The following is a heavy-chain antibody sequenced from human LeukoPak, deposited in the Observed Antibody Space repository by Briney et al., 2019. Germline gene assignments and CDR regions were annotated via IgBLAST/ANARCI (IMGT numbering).Heavy chain of an antibody. D-gene: IGHD1-26*01. CDR3: AREVVGATGGWFDP. V-gene: IGHV3-48*04. CDR2: VSSRGSTM. Sequence: GGSLRLSCAASGFTFSSYSMNWIRQAPGKGLEWVSYVSSRGSTMYYTDSVKGRFTISRDNAKNSLYLQMNSLGAEDTAVYYCAREVVGATGGWFDPWGPGTLVTVSS. CDR1: GFTFSSYS. J-gene: IGHJ5*02.